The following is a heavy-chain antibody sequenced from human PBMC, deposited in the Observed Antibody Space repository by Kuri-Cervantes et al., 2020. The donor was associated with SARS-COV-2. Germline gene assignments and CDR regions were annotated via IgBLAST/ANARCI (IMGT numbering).Heavy chain of an antibody. CDR2: IYHSGST. CDR3: ARDAVGYYDTSSQVWFDP. Sequence: ESLKISCVASGFTFSAYTLNWVRQAPGKGLEWIGSIYHSGSTYYNPSLKSRVTISVDTSKSQVFLKLNAVTAADTAVYYCARDAVGYYDTSSQVWFDPWGQGTLVTVSS. J-gene: IGHJ5*02. V-gene: IGHV4-38-2*02. D-gene: IGHD3-22*01. CDR1: GFTFSAYT.